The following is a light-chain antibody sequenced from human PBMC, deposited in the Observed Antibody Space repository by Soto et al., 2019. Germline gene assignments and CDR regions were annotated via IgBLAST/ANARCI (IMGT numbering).Light chain of an antibody. Sequence: QSVLTQPPSVSGAPGQRVTISCTGSSSNIGAGYDVHWYQQLLGTVPKLLIYRNNNRPSGVPDRFSGSKSGTSASLVITGLQAEDEADYYCQSYDSSLSVVVFGGGTKLTVL. CDR2: RNN. V-gene: IGLV1-40*01. CDR3: QSYDSSLSVVV. CDR1: SSNIGAGYD. J-gene: IGLJ2*01.